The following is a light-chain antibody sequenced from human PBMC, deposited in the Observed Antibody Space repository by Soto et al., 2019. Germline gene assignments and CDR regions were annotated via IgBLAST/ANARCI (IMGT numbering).Light chain of an antibody. CDR2: DVS. J-gene: IGLJ2*01. V-gene: IGLV2-14*03. Sequence: QSALTQPASVSGSPGQSITISCTGTSSDVGGYNYVSWYQHHPGKAPKLMIYDVSNRPSGVSNRFSGFKSGNTASLTISGLQAEDEADYYCSSYTSSSTPHVVFGGGTKPTVL. CDR1: SSDVGGYNY. CDR3: SSYTSSSTPHVV.